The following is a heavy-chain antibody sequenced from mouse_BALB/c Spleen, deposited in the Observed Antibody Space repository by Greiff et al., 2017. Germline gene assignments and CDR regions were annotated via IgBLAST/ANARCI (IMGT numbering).Heavy chain of an antibody. D-gene: IGHD1-2*01. V-gene: IGHV5-15*02. Sequence: EVKLMESGGGLVQPGGSRKLSCAASGFTFSDYGMAWVRQAPGKGPEWVAFISNLAYSIYYADTVTGRFTISRENAKNTLYLEMSSLRSEDTAMYYCARERGIHYYGFDYWGQGTTLTVSS. CDR2: ISNLAYSI. J-gene: IGHJ2*01. CDR1: GFTFSDYG. CDR3: ARERGIHYYGFDY.